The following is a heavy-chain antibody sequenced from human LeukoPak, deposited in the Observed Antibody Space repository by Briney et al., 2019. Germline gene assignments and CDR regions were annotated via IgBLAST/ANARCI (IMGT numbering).Heavy chain of an antibody. CDR2: ISYDGSNK. J-gene: IGHJ6*02. CDR1: GFIFSSYA. CDR3: ARGATVSYYGMDV. V-gene: IGHV3-30-3*01. Sequence: GKSLRLSCAASGFIFSSYAMHWVRQAPGKGLEWVAVISYDGSNKYYADSVKGRFTISRDNSKNTLYLQMNSLRAEDTAVYYCARGATVSYYGMDVWGQGTTVTVSS. D-gene: IGHD4-11*01.